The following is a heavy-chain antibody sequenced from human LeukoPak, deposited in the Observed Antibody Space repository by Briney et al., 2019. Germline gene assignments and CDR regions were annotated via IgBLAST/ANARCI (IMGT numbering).Heavy chain of an antibody. CDR2: IYTSGST. Sequence: SETLSLTCTASGGSISSGSYYWSWIRQPAGKGLEWIGRIYTSGSTNYNPSLKSRVTISVDTSKNQFSLKLSSVTAADTAVYYCASGADCSSTSCYSGYDYWGQGTLVTVSS. CDR3: ASGADCSSTSCYSGYDY. V-gene: IGHV4-61*02. D-gene: IGHD2-2*01. CDR1: GGSISSGSYY. J-gene: IGHJ4*02.